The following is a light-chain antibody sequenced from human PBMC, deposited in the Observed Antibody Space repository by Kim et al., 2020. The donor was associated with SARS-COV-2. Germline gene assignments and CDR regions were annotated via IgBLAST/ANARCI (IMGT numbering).Light chain of an antibody. CDR3: QQRGDWPLT. V-gene: IGKV3-11*01. CDR2: DAT. J-gene: IGKJ4*01. CDR1: QYINSY. Sequence: LSPGERATLSCRASQYINSYLAWYQQKPGQAPRLLIYDATNRATGIPARFSGGGSGTDFTLTISSLEPEDFATYYCQQRGDWPLTFGGGTKVEIK.